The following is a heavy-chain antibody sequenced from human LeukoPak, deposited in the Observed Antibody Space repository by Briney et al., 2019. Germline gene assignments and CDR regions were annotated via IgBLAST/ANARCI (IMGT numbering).Heavy chain of an antibody. Sequence: PGGSLRLSCAASGFTFSSYGMHWVRQAPGKGLEWVAVISHDGSNKYYADSVKGRFTISRDNSKNTLYLQMNSLRAEDTAVYYCVGAGDYVFDYWGQGTLVIVSS. CDR2: ISHDGSNK. CDR3: VGAGDYVFDY. CDR1: GFTFSSYG. D-gene: IGHD4-17*01. J-gene: IGHJ4*02. V-gene: IGHV3-30*03.